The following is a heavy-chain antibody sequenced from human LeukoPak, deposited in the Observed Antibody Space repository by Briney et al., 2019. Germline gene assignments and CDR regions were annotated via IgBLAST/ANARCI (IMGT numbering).Heavy chain of an antibody. J-gene: IGHJ4*02. CDR2: IHHSGTT. V-gene: IGHV4-61*01. D-gene: IGHD1-26*01. CDR1: GYSISSGYY. Sequence: PSETLSLTCTVSGYSISSGYYWNWIRQSPGKGLEWVGFIHHSGTTKINPSLQSRVTMSIDTSKNQLSLKLTSVTAADSALYFCATNTGSFFAWFDYWGQGILVTVSS. CDR3: ATNTGSFFAWFDY.